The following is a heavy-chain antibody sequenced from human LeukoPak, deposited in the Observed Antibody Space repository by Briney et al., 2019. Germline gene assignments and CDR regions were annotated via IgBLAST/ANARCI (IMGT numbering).Heavy chain of an antibody. CDR3: ARTTSGPEI. CDR1: GFSLSSHW. CDR2: ISGDGRTT. V-gene: IGHV3-74*01. J-gene: IGHJ4*02. D-gene: IGHD2-15*01. Sequence: GRSLRLTCAASGFSLSSHWMHWVRQGPGKGLVWVSRISGDGRTTNYADSVKGRFTISKDNAKSMVYLQMDCLRVDDTAVYYCARTTSGPEIWGQGTLVTVSS.